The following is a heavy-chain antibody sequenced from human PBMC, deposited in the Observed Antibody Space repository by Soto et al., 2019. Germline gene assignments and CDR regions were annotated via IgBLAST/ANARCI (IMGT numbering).Heavy chain of an antibody. J-gene: IGHJ6*02. CDR3: ARVLGLRFVEGAALLGCYYGMDV. D-gene: IGHD3-3*01. CDR2: IYYSGST. V-gene: IGHV4-31*03. CDR1: GGSISSGGYY. Sequence: SETLSLTCTVSGGSISSGGYYWSWFLQPPGKGLAWIGYIYYSGSTYYNPSLKSRVTISVDTSKNQFSLKLSSVTAADTAVYYCARVLGLRFVEGAALLGCYYGMDVWGQGTTVTVSS.